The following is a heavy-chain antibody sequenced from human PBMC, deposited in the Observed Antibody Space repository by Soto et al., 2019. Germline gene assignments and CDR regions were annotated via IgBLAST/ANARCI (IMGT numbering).Heavy chain of an antibody. J-gene: IGHJ5*02. CDR3: ARIVNDAS. Sequence: EVKLVESGGGLMQPGGSLRLSCAASGFSVGGNPMTWVRQAPGKGLELGASIHTGVSTFYADPVKCLFTISRDNSKNMFYLQIIRLTVGNTPIYFSARIVNDASWCRGKLVTVSS. V-gene: IGHV3-53*01. D-gene: IGHD2-15*01. CDR1: GFSVGGNP. CDR2: IHTGVST.